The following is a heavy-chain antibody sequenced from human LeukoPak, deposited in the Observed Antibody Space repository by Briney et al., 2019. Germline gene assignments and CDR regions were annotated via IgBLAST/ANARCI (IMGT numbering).Heavy chain of an antibody. CDR1: GFTFSSYA. CDR2: ISYEGSNK. D-gene: IGHD6-13*01. J-gene: IGHJ6*02. Sequence: PGRSLRLSCAASGFTFSSYAMHGVRQAPGKGLEGVAVISYEGSNKYYADSVKGRFTISRDNSKNTLYLQMNSLRAEDTAVYYCARDLAAAGTSYYYYGMDVWGQGTTVTVSS. CDR3: ARDLAAAGTSYYYYGMDV. V-gene: IGHV3-30-3*01.